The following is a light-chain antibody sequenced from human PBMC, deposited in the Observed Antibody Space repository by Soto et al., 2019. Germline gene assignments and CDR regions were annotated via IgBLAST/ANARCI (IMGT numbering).Light chain of an antibody. J-gene: IGKJ2*01. Sequence: EIVMTQSPATLSVSPGERATLSCRASQSVNSNLAWYQQKPGQAPRLLIYGASTRAAGIPARFSGSGSGTEFSLTISSLQSEDFAVYYCQQFDNSPGYTFGQGTKLEI. V-gene: IGKV3-15*01. CDR2: GAS. CDR3: QQFDNSPGYT. CDR1: QSVNSN.